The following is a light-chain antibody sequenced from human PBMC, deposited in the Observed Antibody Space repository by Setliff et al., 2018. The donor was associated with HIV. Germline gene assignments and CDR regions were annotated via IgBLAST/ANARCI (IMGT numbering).Light chain of an antibody. CDR1: SSNIGSNI. V-gene: IGLV1-44*01. Sequence: QSVLTQPPSASGTPGQRVTISCSGSSSNIGSNIVNWYQQLPGTAPKLLIHSNNQRPPGVPDRFSGSKSGTSASLVSSGLQSEDEADYYCAAWDDRLNGYVFGTGTKVTVL. CDR2: SNN. J-gene: IGLJ1*01. CDR3: AAWDDRLNGYV.